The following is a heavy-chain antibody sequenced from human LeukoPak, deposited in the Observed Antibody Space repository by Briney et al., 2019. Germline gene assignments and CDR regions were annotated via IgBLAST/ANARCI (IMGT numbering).Heavy chain of an antibody. V-gene: IGHV3-11*05. CDR3: ARARDSGYDWDS. Sequence: GGSLRLSCAASGFTFSAYYMSWIRQAPGKGLEYIAYITMSSSYIHHAASVKGRFTISRDNAQNSLFLQMNSLRADDTAVYYCARARDSGYDWDSWGQGTLVTVSS. CDR1: GFTFSAYY. CDR2: ITMSSSYI. J-gene: IGHJ4*02. D-gene: IGHD5-12*01.